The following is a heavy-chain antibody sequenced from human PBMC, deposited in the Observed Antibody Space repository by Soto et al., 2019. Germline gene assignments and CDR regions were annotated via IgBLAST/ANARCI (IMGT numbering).Heavy chain of an antibody. D-gene: IGHD3-3*01. Sequence: QVQLQQWGAGLLKPSETLSLTCAVYGGSFSGYYWSWIRQPPGKGLEWIGEINHSGSTHYNPSLKSRVTISVDTSKNQFSLTLSSVTAADTAVYYCARHRRSGNFYCYFDLWGRGTLVTVSS. V-gene: IGHV4-34*01. CDR2: INHSGST. CDR3: ARHRRSGNFYCYFDL. J-gene: IGHJ2*01. CDR1: GGSFSGYY.